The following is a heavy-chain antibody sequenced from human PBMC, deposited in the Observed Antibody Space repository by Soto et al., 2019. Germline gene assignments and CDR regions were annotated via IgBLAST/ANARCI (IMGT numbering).Heavy chain of an antibody. CDR3: ARVRPTSSLRARHYSNATHV. Sequence: GASVKVSCKASGYTFITYGISWVRQAPGQGLEWMGWISSYNGNTNYAQKLQGRVTMTTDTSTTTAYMELRSLRSDDTAVYYCARVRPTSSLRARHYSNATHVWGQRTTDPGSS. CDR2: ISSYNGNT. CDR1: GYTFITYG. D-gene: IGHD6-6*01. J-gene: IGHJ6*01. V-gene: IGHV1-18*01.